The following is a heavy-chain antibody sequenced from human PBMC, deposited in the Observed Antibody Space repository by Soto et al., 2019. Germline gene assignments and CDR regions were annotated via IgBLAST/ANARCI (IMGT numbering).Heavy chain of an antibody. CDR3: AKALSRRGIVVVVAATF. V-gene: IGHV3-23*01. CDR1: WFTLCSHA. CDR2: ISGSGGST. Sequence: PGGAPRISRAAPWFTLCSHALSRVPPAPGKGLEWVSAISGSGGSTYYADSVKGRFTISRDNSKNTLYLQMNSLRAEDTAVYYCAKALSRRGIVVVVAATFWGQGTLVTVSS. D-gene: IGHD2-15*01. J-gene: IGHJ4*02.